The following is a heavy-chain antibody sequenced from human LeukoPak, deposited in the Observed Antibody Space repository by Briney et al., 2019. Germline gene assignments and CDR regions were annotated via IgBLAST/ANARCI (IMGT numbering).Heavy chain of an antibody. Sequence: KPSETLSLTCAVYGGSFSGYYWSWIRQPPGKGLEWIGEINHSGSTNYNPSLKSRVTISVDTSKNQFSLKLSSVTAADTAVYYCARGKIAAALPGRYYYYYGMDVWGQGTTVTVSS. D-gene: IGHD6-13*01. CDR2: INHSGST. CDR1: GGSFSGYY. V-gene: IGHV4-34*01. CDR3: ARGKIAAALPGRYYYYYGMDV. J-gene: IGHJ6*02.